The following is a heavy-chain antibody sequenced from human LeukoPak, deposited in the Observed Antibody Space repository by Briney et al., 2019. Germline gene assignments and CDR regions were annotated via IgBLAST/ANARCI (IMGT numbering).Heavy chain of an antibody. Sequence: PGDSLRLSCAASGFTFTKYWMTWVRQAPGKGLEWVGNIKQDGSDKNYMDSVKGRFTISRDNTKNSVYLQMSSLRAEDTAVYYCAREVWGPEYWGQGTLVISSS. V-gene: IGHV3-7*01. CDR1: GFTFTKYW. D-gene: IGHD1-14*01. J-gene: IGHJ4*02. CDR2: IKQDGSDK. CDR3: AREVWGPEY.